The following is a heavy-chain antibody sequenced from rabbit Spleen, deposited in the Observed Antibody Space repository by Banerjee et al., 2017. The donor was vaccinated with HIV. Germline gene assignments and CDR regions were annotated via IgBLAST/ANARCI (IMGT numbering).Heavy chain of an antibody. CDR2: IDIGSSGFT. Sequence: QSLEESGGDLVKPGASLTLTCTASGFSFSSSDYMCWVRQAPGKGLEWIACIDIGSSGFTYFATWAKGRFSCSKTSSTAVTLQMTSLAAADTATYFCAKAIAGSGDWFLFDLWGQGTLVTVS. CDR3: AKAIAGSGDWFLFDL. CDR1: GFSFSSSDY. D-gene: IGHD8-1*01. V-gene: IGHV1S40*01. J-gene: IGHJ4*01.